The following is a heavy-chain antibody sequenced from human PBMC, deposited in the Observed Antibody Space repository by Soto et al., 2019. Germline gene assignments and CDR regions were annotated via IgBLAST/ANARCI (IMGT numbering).Heavy chain of an antibody. CDR2: IYPGDSDT. V-gene: IGHV5-51*01. Sequence: GGSLRISSEESGYSFTSYWIGWVRQMPGKGLEWMGIIYPGDSDTRYSPSFQGQVTISADKSISTAYLQWSSLKASDTAMYYCARDTYYYDSSGYYPSHAFDIWGQGTMVTVSS. CDR3: ARDTYYYDSSGYYPSHAFDI. J-gene: IGHJ3*02. CDR1: GYSFTSYW. D-gene: IGHD3-22*01.